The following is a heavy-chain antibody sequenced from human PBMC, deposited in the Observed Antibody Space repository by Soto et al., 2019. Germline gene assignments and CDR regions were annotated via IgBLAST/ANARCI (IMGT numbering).Heavy chain of an antibody. CDR2: INPSGGST. V-gene: IGHV1-46*01. CDR1: GYTFTSYY. CDR3: ARDDSGFSGSHYIDYFNY. D-gene: IGHD1-26*01. Sequence: ASVKVSCKASGYTFTSYYMHWVRQAPGQGLEWMGIINPSGGSTSYAQKFQGRVTMTRDTSTSTVYMQLSSLTSEDTAVYYCARDDSGFSGSHYIDYFNYSGQGALVTVSS. J-gene: IGHJ4*02.